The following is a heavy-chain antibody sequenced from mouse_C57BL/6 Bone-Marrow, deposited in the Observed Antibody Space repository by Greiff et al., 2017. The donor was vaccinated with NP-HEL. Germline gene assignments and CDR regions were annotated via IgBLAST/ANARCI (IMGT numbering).Heavy chain of an antibody. CDR1: GYTFTSYW. CDR2: IYPGSGST. V-gene: IGHV1-55*01. Sequence: QVQLKESGAELVKPGASVKMSCKASGYTFTSYWITWVKQRPGQGLEWIGDIYPGSGSTNYNEKFKSKATLTVDTSSSTAYMQLSSLTSEDSAVYYCARVAPYDGPIDYGGQGTTLTLSS. D-gene: IGHD1-1*01. CDR3: ARVAPYDGPIDY. J-gene: IGHJ2*01.